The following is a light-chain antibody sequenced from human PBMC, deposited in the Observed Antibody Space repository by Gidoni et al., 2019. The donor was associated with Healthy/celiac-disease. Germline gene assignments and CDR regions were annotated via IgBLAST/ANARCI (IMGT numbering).Light chain of an antibody. J-gene: IGKJ5*01. Sequence: DIQMTQSPSSLSASVGDRVTITCQASQDISNYLNWYQQKPGKAPKLLIYDASNLETGVPSRFSGSGAGTDFTFTISILQPEDIATYYCQQATFGQGTRLEIK. CDR2: DAS. V-gene: IGKV1-33*01. CDR3: QQAT. CDR1: QDISNY.